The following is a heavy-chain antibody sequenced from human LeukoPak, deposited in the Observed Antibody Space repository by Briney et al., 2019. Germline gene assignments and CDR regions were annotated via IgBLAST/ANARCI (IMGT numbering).Heavy chain of an antibody. D-gene: IGHD3-22*01. V-gene: IGHV1-3*01. J-gene: IGHJ4*02. Sequence: ASVKVSCKASGYTFTSYAMHWVRQAPGQRLEWMGWINAGNGNTKYSQKFQGRVTITRDTSASTAYMELSSLRSEDTAVYYCARDLNTMIVVVRGLLGYWGQGTLVTVSS. CDR1: GYTFTSYA. CDR3: ARDLNTMIVVVRGLLGY. CDR2: INAGNGNT.